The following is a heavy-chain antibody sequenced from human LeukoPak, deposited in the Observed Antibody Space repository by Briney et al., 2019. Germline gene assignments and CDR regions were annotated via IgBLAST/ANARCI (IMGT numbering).Heavy chain of an antibody. D-gene: IGHD3-22*01. CDR3: ARDPSYYDSSGYY. CDR1: GITLSNYG. J-gene: IGHJ4*02. V-gene: IGHV3-23*01. CDR2: ISGSGGGT. Sequence: GGSLRLSCAVSGITLSNYGMSWVRQAPGKGLEWVAGISGSGGGTNYADSVKGRFTISRDNSKNTLYLQMNSLRAEDTAVYYCARDPSYYDSSGYYWGQGTLVTVSS.